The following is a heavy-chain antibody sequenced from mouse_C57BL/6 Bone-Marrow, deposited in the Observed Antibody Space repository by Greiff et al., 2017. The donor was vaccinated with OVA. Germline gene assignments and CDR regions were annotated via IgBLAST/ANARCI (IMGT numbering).Heavy chain of an antibody. CDR2: IHPNSGST. Sequence: VQLQQPGAELVKPGASVKLSCKASGYTFTSYWMHWVKQRPGQGLEWIGMIHPNSGSTNYNEKFKSKATLTVDKSSSTAYMQLSSLTSEDSAVYYCARFNYSKRYFDVWGTGTTVTVSS. D-gene: IGHD2-5*01. J-gene: IGHJ1*03. CDR3: ARFNYSKRYFDV. V-gene: IGHV1-64*01. CDR1: GYTFTSYW.